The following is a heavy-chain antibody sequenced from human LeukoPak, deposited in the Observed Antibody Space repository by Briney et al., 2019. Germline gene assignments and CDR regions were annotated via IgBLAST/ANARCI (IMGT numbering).Heavy chain of an antibody. Sequence: PGGSLRLSCAASGFTFSSYAMSWVRQAPGKGLEWVSSIRHSGDKTYYADSVKGRFTISRDNSKNTLYLQMNSLRAEDTAMYYCVKDQVDYWGQGTLVTVSS. CDR3: VKDQVDY. J-gene: IGHJ4*02. CDR1: GFTFSSYA. CDR2: IRHSGDKT. V-gene: IGHV3-23*01.